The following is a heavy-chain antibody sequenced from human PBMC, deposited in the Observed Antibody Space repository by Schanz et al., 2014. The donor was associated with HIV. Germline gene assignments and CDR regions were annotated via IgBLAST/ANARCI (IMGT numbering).Heavy chain of an antibody. D-gene: IGHD6-19*01. J-gene: IGHJ3*02. CDR1: GFTFSKYG. CDR2: ISYDVEKK. CDR3: AKDLRQWLARGGNPLDI. Sequence: VHLVESGGGVVQPGRSLRLSCAASGFTFSKYGMHWVRQAPGKGLEWVAFISYDVEKKHFAQPVKGRFIISRDNSKNTLYLQMNSLRPEDTAVYFCAKDLRQWLARGGNPLDIWGQGTMVTVS. V-gene: IGHV3-30*18.